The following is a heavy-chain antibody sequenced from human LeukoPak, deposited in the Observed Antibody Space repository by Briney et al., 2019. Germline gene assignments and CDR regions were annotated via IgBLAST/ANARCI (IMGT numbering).Heavy chain of an antibody. D-gene: IGHD6-19*01. Sequence: GGSLRLSCAASGFTFSSYSMNWVRQAPGKGLEWVSYISSSSTIYYADSVKGRFTISRDNAKNSLYLQMNSLRAEDTAVYYCARAAGDYYYYYMDVWGKGTTVTVSS. CDR1: GFTFSSYS. CDR3: ARAAGDYYYYYMDV. CDR2: ISSSSTI. V-gene: IGHV3-48*01. J-gene: IGHJ6*03.